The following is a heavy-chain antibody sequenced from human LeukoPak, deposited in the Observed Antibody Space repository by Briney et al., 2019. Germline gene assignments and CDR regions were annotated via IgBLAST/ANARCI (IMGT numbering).Heavy chain of an antibody. CDR2: IWYDGSNK. D-gene: IGHD6-19*01. CDR3: AIIAVAGITPSPKWVSPAFDI. CDR1: GFTFSSYG. J-gene: IGHJ3*02. Sequence: PGRSLRLSCAASGFTFSSYGMHWVRQAPGKGLEWVAVIWYDGSNKYYADSVKGRFTISRDNSKNTLYLQMNSLRAEDTAVCYCAIIAVAGITPSPKWVSPAFDIWGQGTMVTVSS. V-gene: IGHV3-33*01.